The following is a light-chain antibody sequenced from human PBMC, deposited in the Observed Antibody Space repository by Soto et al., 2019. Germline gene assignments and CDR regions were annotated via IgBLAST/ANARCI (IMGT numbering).Light chain of an antibody. CDR1: SPNIGRNT. CDR2: SNN. CDR3: AAWEDSLTDYV. Sequence: QSVLTQAPSASETPGQRVTISCSGGSPNIGRNTVNWYQQLLGTAPKLLIYSNNRRPSGVADRFSASKSGTSASLAISGFQSEDEADYYCAAWEDSLTDYVFGTGTKLTVL. J-gene: IGLJ1*01. V-gene: IGLV1-44*01.